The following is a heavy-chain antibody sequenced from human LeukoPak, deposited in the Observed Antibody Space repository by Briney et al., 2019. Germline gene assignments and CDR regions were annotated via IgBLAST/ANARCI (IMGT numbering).Heavy chain of an antibody. J-gene: IGHJ4*02. CDR3: ARVDSSWNY. CDR1: GFTFSHAW. CDR2: ISSSSSYI. D-gene: IGHD6-19*01. Sequence: GGSLGLSCTASGFTFSHAWMSWVRQSPGKGLEWVSSISSSSSYIYYADSVKGRFTISRDNAKNSLYLQMNSLRAEDTAVYYCARVDSSWNYWGQGTLVTVSS. V-gene: IGHV3-21*01.